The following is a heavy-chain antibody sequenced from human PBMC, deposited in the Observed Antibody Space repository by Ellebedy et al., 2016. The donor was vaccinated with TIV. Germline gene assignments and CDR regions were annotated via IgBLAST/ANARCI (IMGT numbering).Heavy chain of an antibody. CDR1: GGSISSGRFY. CDR2: IYTTGGV. J-gene: IGHJ5*02. CDR3: ARGRGINGTTHHFGFDP. Sequence: SETLSLXXSVSGGSISSGRFYWNWIRQPAGKGLEWLGRIYTTGGVDYNPSLKGRITMSIDTSKNQLSLRLTSVTAADTAVYYCARGRGINGTTHHFGFDPWGQGTPVTVSS. D-gene: IGHD1-14*01. V-gene: IGHV4-61*02.